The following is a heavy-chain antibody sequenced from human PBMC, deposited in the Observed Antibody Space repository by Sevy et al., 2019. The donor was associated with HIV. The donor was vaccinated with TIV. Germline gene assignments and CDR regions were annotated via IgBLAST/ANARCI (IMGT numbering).Heavy chain of an antibody. Sequence: GGSLRLSCAASGFTFSSYWMSWVRQAPGKGLEWVANIKQDGSEKYYVDSVKGRFTISRDNAKNSLYLQMNSLRAEDTAVYYCARVYSRVEWRRPMDVWGQGTTVTVSS. CDR1: GFTFSSYW. CDR2: IKQDGSEK. V-gene: IGHV3-7*01. J-gene: IGHJ6*01. D-gene: IGHD3-3*01. CDR3: ARVYSRVEWRRPMDV.